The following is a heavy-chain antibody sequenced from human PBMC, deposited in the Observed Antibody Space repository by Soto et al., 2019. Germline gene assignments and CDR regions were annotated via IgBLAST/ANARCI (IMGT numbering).Heavy chain of an antibody. CDR1: GYTFTGYY. D-gene: IGHD2-2*01. J-gene: IGHJ5*02. Sequence: ASVKVSCKASGYTFTGYYMHWVRQAPGQGLEWMGWINPNSGGTNYAQKFQGWVTMTRDTSISTAYMELSRLRSDDTAVYYCARVGEVPAAPAMYNWFDPWGQGTLVTVSS. CDR3: ARVGEVPAAPAMYNWFDP. CDR2: INPNSGGT. V-gene: IGHV1-2*04.